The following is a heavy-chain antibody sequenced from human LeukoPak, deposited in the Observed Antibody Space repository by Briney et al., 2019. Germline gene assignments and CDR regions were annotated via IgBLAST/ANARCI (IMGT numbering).Heavy chain of an antibody. CDR3: ASGRTYCGGDCLPSDAFDI. CDR2: INPNSGGT. D-gene: IGHD2-21*01. CDR1: GYTFTGYY. Sequence: ASVKVSCKASGYTFTGYYMHWVRQAPGQGLEWMGWINPNSGGTNYAQKFQGRVTMTRDTSINTAYMELSRLRSDDTAVYYCASGRTYCGGDCLPSDAFDIWGQGTMVTVSS. J-gene: IGHJ3*02. V-gene: IGHV1-2*02.